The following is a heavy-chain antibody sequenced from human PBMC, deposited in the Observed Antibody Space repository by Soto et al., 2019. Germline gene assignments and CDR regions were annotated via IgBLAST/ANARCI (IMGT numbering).Heavy chain of an antibody. V-gene: IGHV3-30*18. J-gene: IGHJ4*02. CDR1: GFTFSNYG. CDR2: ISNDGTTE. CDR3: AKEGGLRGSSTSYAYDF. Sequence: QVQLVESGGGVVQPGRSLRLSCATSGFTFSNYGMHWVRQAPGKGLEWVAVISNDGTTEYYADSVKGRFAISRDKSKDTVFLQISNLRSDDTAMYCCAKEGGLRGSSTSYAYDFWGQGTLVTVSS. D-gene: IGHD3-16*01.